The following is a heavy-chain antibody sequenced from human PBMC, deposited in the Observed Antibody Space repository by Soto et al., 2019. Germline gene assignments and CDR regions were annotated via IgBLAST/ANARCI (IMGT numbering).Heavy chain of an antibody. D-gene: IGHD3-22*01. Sequence: QVQLVESGGGVVQPGRSLRLSCAASGFTFSNHGMHWVRQAPGKGLEWVAVIWYDGSPRYYADSAKGRFTISRDNSKNTLHLQMNSLRAEDTAVYYCARDVHYASSGAVDYWGQGTLVTVSS. V-gene: IGHV3-33*08. J-gene: IGHJ4*02. CDR1: GFTFSNHG. CDR2: IWYDGSPR. CDR3: ARDVHYASSGAVDY.